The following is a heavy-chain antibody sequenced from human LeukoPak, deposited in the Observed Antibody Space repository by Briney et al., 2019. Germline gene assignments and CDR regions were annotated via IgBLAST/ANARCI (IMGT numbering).Heavy chain of an antibody. CDR2: IYSGDTT. CDR1: GFTVSSNY. J-gene: IGHJ6*02. V-gene: IGHV3-53*01. CDR3: ARDWGTWQWLAGYYYYYGMDV. D-gene: IGHD6-19*01. Sequence: GGSLRLSCAASGFTVSSNYMSWVRQAPGKGLEWVSVIYSGDTTYYADSVKGRFTISRDLSKNTVSLQMNSLRAEDTAVYYCARDWGTWQWLAGYYYYYGMDVWGQGTTVTVSS.